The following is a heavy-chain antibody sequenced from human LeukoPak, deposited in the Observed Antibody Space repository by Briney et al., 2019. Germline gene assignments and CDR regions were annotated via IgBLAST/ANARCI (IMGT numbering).Heavy chain of an antibody. CDR2: IYYSGST. CDR3: ARGHTERDMDV. Sequence: SETLSLTCTVSGVSISSYYWSWIRQPPGKGLEWIGYIYYSGSTNYNPSLKTRVTIPAHTSKNQSSLKLNSVTAAATAVYYCARGHTERDMDVWGKGTTVTVSS. V-gene: IGHV4-59*01. CDR1: GVSISSYY. J-gene: IGHJ6*03. D-gene: IGHD5-18*01.